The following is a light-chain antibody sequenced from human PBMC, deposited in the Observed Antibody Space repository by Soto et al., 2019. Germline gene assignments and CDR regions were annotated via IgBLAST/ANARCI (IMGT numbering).Light chain of an antibody. CDR2: GAS. CDR3: HQYDRWR. V-gene: IGKV3-20*01. CDR1: QSFNSIY. Sequence: EIVLTHSPGTLSLSPGERATLSCRASQSFNSIYLAWYQQKPGQAPRLLIYGASSRATGIPDRFSGSGYGTGFTITISRLEPEDFAVYYCHQYDRWRVGQGRKGDIK. J-gene: IGKJ1*01.